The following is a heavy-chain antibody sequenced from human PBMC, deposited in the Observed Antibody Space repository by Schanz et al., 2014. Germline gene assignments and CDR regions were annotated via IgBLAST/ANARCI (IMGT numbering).Heavy chain of an antibody. V-gene: IGHV3-23*04. CDR3: ARDKGGYYPFDY. Sequence: DVHLEESGGGLVQPGGSQRLSCAVSGFTFSNCDMTWVRQAPGKGLEWVSTISDSGSSTYYADSVKGRFTISRDKSKNTLYLQMNSLRAEDTAVYYCARDKGGYYPFDYWGQGSLVTVSS. CDR2: ISDSGSST. J-gene: IGHJ4*02. D-gene: IGHD3-22*01. CDR1: GFTFSNCD.